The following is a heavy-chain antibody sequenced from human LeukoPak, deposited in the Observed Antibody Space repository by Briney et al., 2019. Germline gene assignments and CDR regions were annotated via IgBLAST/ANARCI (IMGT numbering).Heavy chain of an antibody. Sequence: PSETLSLTCTVSGGSILSYYWSWFRQPPGKGLEWIGYIYTTGSTNYDPSLKSRVTISIDTSKSQVSLKLSSVTAADTAVYYCARHGYYYYMDVWGKGTTVTVSS. CDR1: GGSILSYY. CDR2: IYTTGST. J-gene: IGHJ6*03. CDR3: ARHGYYYYMDV. V-gene: IGHV4-4*09.